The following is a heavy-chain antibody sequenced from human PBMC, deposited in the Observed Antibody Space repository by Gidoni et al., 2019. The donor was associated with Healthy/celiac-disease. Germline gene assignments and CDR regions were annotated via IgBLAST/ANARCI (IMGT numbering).Heavy chain of an antibody. Sequence: QVQLQQWGAGLLKPSETLSLTCAVYGGSFSGYYWSWIRQPPGKGLEWIGEINHSGSTNYHPSLKSRVTISVDTSKNQFSLKLSSVTAADTAVYYCARGRLMTTETPFFDYWGQGTLVTVSS. CDR2: INHSGST. CDR3: ARGRLMTTETPFFDY. CDR1: GGSFSGYY. V-gene: IGHV4-34*01. D-gene: IGHD4-17*01. J-gene: IGHJ4*02.